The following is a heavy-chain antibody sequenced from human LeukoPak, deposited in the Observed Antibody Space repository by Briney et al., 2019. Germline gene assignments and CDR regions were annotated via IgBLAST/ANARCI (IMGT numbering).Heavy chain of an antibody. CDR3: ARGRYDSSGYYYFDY. J-gene: IGHJ4*02. Sequence: ASVKVSCKASGYTFSIFGVSWVRQAPGQGLEWMGWMNPNSGNTGYAQKFQGRVTMTRNTSISTAYMELSSLRSEDTAVYYCARGRYDSSGYYYFDYWGQGTLVTVSS. CDR2: MNPNSGNT. D-gene: IGHD3-22*01. V-gene: IGHV1-8*02. CDR1: GYTFSIFG.